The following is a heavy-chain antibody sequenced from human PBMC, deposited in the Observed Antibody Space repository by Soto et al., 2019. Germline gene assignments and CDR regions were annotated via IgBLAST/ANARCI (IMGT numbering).Heavy chain of an antibody. V-gene: IGHV3-30-3*01. CDR2: ISFDGSKK. CDR3: ARLRGLLVFVFYLYPVDGGEPVSVGDV. Sequence: GGSLRLSCAASGFTFSSYARHWVRQAPGKGLEWVAVISFDGSKKYYADSVKGRFFISKDNSKSMLSLQMNSLRGEDSAVYYWARLRGLLVFVFYLYPVDGGEPVSVGDVWGQGTAVTVSS. D-gene: IGHD2-21*01. J-gene: IGHJ6*02. CDR1: GFTFSSYA.